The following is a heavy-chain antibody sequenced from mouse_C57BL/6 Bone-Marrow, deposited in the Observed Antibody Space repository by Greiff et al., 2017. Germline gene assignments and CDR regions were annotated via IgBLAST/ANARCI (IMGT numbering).Heavy chain of an antibody. J-gene: IGHJ4*01. D-gene: IGHD2-4*01. CDR1: GYTFTSYW. Sequence: VQLQQPGAELVQPGASVRLSCTSSGYTFTSYWMHWVKQRPGQGLEWIGMIHPNSGGTNYNEQFLSKATLTVDKSSSTAYMQLSSVTSEDSAVYYCAYDYDGAMDYWGQGTSVTVSS. CDR2: IHPNSGGT. V-gene: IGHV1-64*01. CDR3: AYDYDGAMDY.